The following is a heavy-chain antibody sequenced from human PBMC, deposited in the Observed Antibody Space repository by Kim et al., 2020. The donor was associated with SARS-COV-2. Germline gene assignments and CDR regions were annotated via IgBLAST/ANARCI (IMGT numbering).Heavy chain of an antibody. CDR2: INAGNGNT. CDR1: GYTFTNNA. Sequence: ASVKVSCKASGYTFTNNAIHWVRQAPGQRLEWMGWINAGNGNTKHSQKFRGRVTITRDTPASTVYMELSSLRSEDTAVYYCARGISIGSSTSPPGIFDSWGQGTLVTVSS. V-gene: IGHV1-3*01. D-gene: IGHD2-2*01. CDR3: ARGISIGSSTSPPGIFDS. J-gene: IGHJ4*02.